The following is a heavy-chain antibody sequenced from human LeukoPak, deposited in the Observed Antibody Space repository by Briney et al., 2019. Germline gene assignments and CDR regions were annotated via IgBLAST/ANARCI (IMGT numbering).Heavy chain of an antibody. V-gene: IGHV1-46*01. Sequence: GASVKVSCKASGYTFTSYGISWVRQAPGQGLEWMGIINPSGGSTSYAQKFQGRVTMTRDMSTSTVYMELSSLRSEDTAVYYCARDGVEMATMNYWGQGTLVTVSS. CDR1: GYTFTSYG. D-gene: IGHD5-24*01. CDR2: INPSGGST. CDR3: ARDGVEMATMNY. J-gene: IGHJ4*02.